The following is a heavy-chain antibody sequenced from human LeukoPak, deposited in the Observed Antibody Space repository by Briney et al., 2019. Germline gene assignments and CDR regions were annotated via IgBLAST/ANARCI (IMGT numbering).Heavy chain of an antibody. CDR3: ARSSYSSGWYRH. CDR2: ISSSGSNI. J-gene: IGHJ4*02. Sequence: GGSLRLSCAASGFTFSSYEMNWVRQAPGKGLEWVAYISSSGSNIYYADSVKGRFTISRDNAKNSMYLQMNSLRAEDTAVYYCARSSYSSGWYRHWGRGTLVTVSS. V-gene: IGHV3-48*03. CDR1: GFTFSSYE. D-gene: IGHD6-19*01.